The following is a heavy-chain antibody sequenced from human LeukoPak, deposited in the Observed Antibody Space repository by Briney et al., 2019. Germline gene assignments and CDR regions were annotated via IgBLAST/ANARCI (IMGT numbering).Heavy chain of an antibody. Sequence: GGSLRLSCAASGFTFSSYGMHWVRQAPGKGLEWVAFIRYDGSNKYYADSVKGRFTISRDNSKNTLYLQMNSLRAEDTAVYYCAKDHSDYYDSSGYRVVDYWGQGTLVAVSS. V-gene: IGHV3-30*02. CDR2: IRYDGSNK. D-gene: IGHD3-22*01. CDR3: AKDHSDYYDSSGYRVVDY. J-gene: IGHJ4*02. CDR1: GFTFSSYG.